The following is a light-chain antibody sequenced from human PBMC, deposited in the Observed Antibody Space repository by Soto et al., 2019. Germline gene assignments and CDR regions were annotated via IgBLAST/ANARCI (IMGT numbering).Light chain of an antibody. CDR3: ATWDDSVYV. CDR1: TANIGTNT. J-gene: IGLJ1*01. CDR2: TND. Sequence: QSVLTQPPSASGTPGQRVTISCSGSTANIGTNTVNWFQHLPGSAPKLLIYTNDQLPSGVPDRFSGSRSGTSASLAISGLQSEDEADYYCATWDDSVYVFGTGTKLTVL. V-gene: IGLV1-44*01.